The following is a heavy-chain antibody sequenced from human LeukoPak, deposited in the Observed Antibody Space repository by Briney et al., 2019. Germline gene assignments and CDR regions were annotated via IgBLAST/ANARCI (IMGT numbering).Heavy chain of an antibody. Sequence: GGSLRLYCAASRFTFSSYWMGWVRQAPGKGLEWVANIKQDGSEKYYVDSVKGRFTISRDNAKNSLYLQMNSLRAEDTAVYYCARENYFDYWGQGTLVTVSS. V-gene: IGHV3-7*01. CDR2: IKQDGSEK. J-gene: IGHJ4*02. CDR1: RFTFSSYW. CDR3: ARENYFDY.